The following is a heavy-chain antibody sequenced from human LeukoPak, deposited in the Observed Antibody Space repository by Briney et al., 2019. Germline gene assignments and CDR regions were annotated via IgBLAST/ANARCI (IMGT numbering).Heavy chain of an antibody. Sequence: GGSLRLSCAASGFTFSSYEMNWVRQAPGKGLEWVSYISSSGSSIYYADSVKGRFTISRDNAKNSLYLQMNSLRAEDTAVYYCASTCSSTSCYHTFHYWGQGTLVTVSS. D-gene: IGHD2-2*01. V-gene: IGHV3-48*03. CDR1: GFTFSSYE. CDR3: ASTCSSTSCYHTFHY. CDR2: ISSSGSSI. J-gene: IGHJ4*02.